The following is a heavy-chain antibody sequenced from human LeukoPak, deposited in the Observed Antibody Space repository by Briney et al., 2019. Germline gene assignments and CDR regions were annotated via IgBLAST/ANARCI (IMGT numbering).Heavy chain of an antibody. CDR2: IYPGDSDT. CDR1: GYSFNFYW. CDR3: ARQDGSGIYYFDY. J-gene: IGHJ4*02. D-gene: IGHD3-10*01. Sequence: GESLKISCKGSGYSFNFYWIAWVRQMPGKGPEWMGIIYPGDSDTRYSPSFQGQVTISADKSISTSYLQWNSLKASDTAIYYCARQDGSGIYYFDYWGQGTLVTVSS. V-gene: IGHV5-51*01.